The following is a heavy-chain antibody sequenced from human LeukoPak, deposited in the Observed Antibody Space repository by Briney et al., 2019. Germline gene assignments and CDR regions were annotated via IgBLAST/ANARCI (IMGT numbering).Heavy chain of an antibody. J-gene: IGHJ4*02. V-gene: IGHV3-11*01. CDR3: ARVGLGYTPSDY. CDR2: ISSSGSTI. D-gene: IGHD3/OR15-3a*01. CDR1: EVTFSDYY. Sequence: PGGSLRLSCAASEVTFSDYYMSWIRQAPGKGLEWVSYISSSGSTIYYADSVKGRFTISRDNAKNSLYLHMNSLRADDTAVYYCARVGLGYTPSDYWGQGTLVTVSS.